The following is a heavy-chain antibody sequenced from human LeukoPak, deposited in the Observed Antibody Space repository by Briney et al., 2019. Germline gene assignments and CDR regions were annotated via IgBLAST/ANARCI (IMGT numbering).Heavy chain of an antibody. D-gene: IGHD6-6*01. Sequence: GRSLRLSCAASGFTFSSYGMHWVRKAPRKGLDRVAVISYDGSNKYYADSVKGRFTISRDNSKNTLYLQMNSLRAEDTAVYYCAKMDSSSSKDYWGQGTLVTVSS. CDR2: ISYDGSNK. CDR1: GFTFSSYG. V-gene: IGHV3-30*18. J-gene: IGHJ4*02. CDR3: AKMDSSSSKDY.